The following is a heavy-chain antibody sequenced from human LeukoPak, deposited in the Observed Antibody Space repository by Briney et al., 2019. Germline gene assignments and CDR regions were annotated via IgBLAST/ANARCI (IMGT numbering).Heavy chain of an antibody. J-gene: IGHJ6*03. CDR3: AKQRGALRENYYMDV. CDR2: AGSSSR. V-gene: IGHV3-23*01. Sequence: GGSLRLSCLASGFSFSNYAMSWVSQAPGKGLEWVSNAGSSSRLYGDSVKGRFSVSRDNSKNTLYLQMNSLRADDTAVYYCAKQRGALRENYYMDVWGKGTTVTVSS. CDR1: GFSFSNYA.